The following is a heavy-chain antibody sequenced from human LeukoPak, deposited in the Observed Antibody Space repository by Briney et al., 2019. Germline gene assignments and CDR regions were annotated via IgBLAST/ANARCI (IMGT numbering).Heavy chain of an antibody. CDR1: GFTFSSYD. D-gene: IGHD1-7*01. CDR2: ISGNGGNT. Sequence: PGGSLRLSCAASGFTFSSYDMHWVRQVPGKGLEWVSLISGNGGNTYYADSVKGRFTISRDNSKNSLYLQMNSLRTEDTALYCCAKDISNWNSRHFDYWGQGTLVTVSS. J-gene: IGHJ4*02. CDR3: AKDISNWNSRHFDY. V-gene: IGHV3-43*02.